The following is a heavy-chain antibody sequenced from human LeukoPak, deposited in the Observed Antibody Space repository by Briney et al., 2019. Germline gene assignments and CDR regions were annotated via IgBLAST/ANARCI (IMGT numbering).Heavy chain of an antibody. CDR3: SRDKWFDP. J-gene: IGHJ5*02. CDR2: IKQDGSEK. V-gene: IGHV3-7*01. CDR1: GFTFSSYW. Sequence: PGGSLRLSCAASGFTFSSYWKSWVRQAPGKGLEWVANIKQDGSEKYYVDSVKGRFTISRDNAKNSLYLQMNSLRAEDTAVYYCSRDKWFDPWGQGTLVTVSS.